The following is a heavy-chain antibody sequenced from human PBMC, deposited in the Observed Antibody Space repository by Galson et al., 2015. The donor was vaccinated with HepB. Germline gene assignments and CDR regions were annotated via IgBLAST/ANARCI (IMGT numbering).Heavy chain of an antibody. CDR3: ATYYDSSGYPGGGAFDI. Sequence: VKVSCKASGGTFSSYAISWVRQAPGQGLEWMGGIIPIFGTANYAQKFQGRVTITADESTSTAYMELSSLRSEDTAVYYCATYYDSSGYPGGGAFDIWGQGTMVTVSS. CDR1: GGTFSSYA. CDR2: IIPIFGTA. V-gene: IGHV1-69*13. D-gene: IGHD3-22*01. J-gene: IGHJ3*02.